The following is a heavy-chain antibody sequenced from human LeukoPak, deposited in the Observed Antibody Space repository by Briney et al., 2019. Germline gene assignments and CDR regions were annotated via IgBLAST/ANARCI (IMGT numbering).Heavy chain of an antibody. CDR2: ISGSGGST. CDR3: ANRGDFWSGYRPAPPDY. CDR1: GFTFSSYA. V-gene: IGHV3-23*01. J-gene: IGHJ4*02. Sequence: PGGSLRLSCAASGFTFSSYAMSWVRQAPGKGLEWVSAISGSGGSTYYADSVKGRFTISRDNSKNTLYLQMNSLRAEDTAVYYCANRGDFWSGYRPAPPDYWGQGTLVTVSS. D-gene: IGHD3-3*01.